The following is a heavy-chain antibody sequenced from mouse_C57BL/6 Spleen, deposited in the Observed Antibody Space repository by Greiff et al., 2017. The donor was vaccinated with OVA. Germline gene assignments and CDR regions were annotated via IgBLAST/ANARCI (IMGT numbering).Heavy chain of an antibody. Sequence: QVQLQQSGAELVKPGASVKISCKASGYAFSSYWMNWVKQRPGKGLEWIGQIYPGDGDPNNNGKFKGKATLPADKASSTAYMQLISLTSEDSAVYFCSRGGTVVGGYFDVWGTGTTVTVSS. V-gene: IGHV1-80*01. CDR3: SRGGTVVGGYFDV. CDR1: GYAFSSYW. CDR2: IYPGDGDP. D-gene: IGHD1-1*01. J-gene: IGHJ1*03.